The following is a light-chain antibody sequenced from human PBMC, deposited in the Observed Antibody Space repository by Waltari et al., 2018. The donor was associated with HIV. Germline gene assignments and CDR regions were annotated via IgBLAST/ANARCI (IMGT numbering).Light chain of an antibody. CDR2: EVS. Sequence: QSAPTQPASVSGSPGQSITISCTGTSSDIGHYKYVSWYQQSPGKAPKLMIDEVSNRSSGVANRSSGSKSDNTASLTSSGLQAEDEADYYCSSYISTTTLFGTGTKVTVL. J-gene: IGLJ1*01. CDR3: SSYISTTTL. CDR1: SSDIGHYKY. V-gene: IGLV2-14*01.